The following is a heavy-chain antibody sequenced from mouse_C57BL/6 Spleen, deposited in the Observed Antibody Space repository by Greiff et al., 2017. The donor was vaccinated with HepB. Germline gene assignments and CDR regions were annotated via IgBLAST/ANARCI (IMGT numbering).Heavy chain of an antibody. D-gene: IGHD4-1*01. J-gene: IGHJ1*03. Sequence: EVKLMESGGGLVQPGGSMKLSCVASGFTFSNYWMNWVRQSPEKGLEWVAQIRLKSDNYATHYAESVKGRFTISRDDSKSSVYLQMNNLRAEDTGIYYCTELGRWYFDVWGTGTTVTVSS. CDR1: GFTFSNYW. CDR3: TELGRWYFDV. CDR2: IRLKSDNYAT. V-gene: IGHV6-3*01.